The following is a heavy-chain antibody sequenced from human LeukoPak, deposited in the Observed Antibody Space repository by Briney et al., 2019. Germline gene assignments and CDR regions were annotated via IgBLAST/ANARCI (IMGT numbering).Heavy chain of an antibody. CDR3: AGVHGAQYFDY. Sequence: SETLSLTCTVSGGSISSGGYYWRWIRQHPGKGLEWIGYIYYSGSTYYNPSLKSRVTISVDTSKNQFSLKLSSVTAADTAVYYCAGVHGAQYFDYWGQGTLVTVSS. V-gene: IGHV4-31*03. CDR1: GGSISSGGYY. D-gene: IGHD1-26*01. J-gene: IGHJ4*02. CDR2: IYYSGST.